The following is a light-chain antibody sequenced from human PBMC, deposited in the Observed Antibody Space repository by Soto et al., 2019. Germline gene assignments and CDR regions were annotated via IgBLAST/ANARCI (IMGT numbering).Light chain of an antibody. CDR2: DAS. J-gene: IGKJ1*01. CDR3: QRYYSYWT. V-gene: IGKV1-5*01. Sequence: DIQMTQSPSTLSASVGDRVTITCRASQTISNWLAWYQQKPGKAPKLLIYDASSLEGGVPSRFSGSGSGTEFTLTLSSLQPDDFATYYCQRYYSYWTFGQGTKEDIK. CDR1: QTISNW.